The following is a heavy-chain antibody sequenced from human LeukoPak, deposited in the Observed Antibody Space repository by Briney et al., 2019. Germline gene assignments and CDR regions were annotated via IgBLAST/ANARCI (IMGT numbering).Heavy chain of an antibody. V-gene: IGHV3-49*04. CDR3: TRGPTQRWVYYGMDV. CDR2: IRSKGYGGTT. Sequence: GGSLRLSCTTSGFTFGDHAMSWVRQAPGKGLEWVGFIRSKGYGGTTEYAASVKGRFAISRDDSKSIAYLQMNSLKTEDTAVYYCTRGPTQRWVYYGMDVWGQGTTVIVSS. CDR1: GFTFGDHA. J-gene: IGHJ6*02. D-gene: IGHD5-18*01.